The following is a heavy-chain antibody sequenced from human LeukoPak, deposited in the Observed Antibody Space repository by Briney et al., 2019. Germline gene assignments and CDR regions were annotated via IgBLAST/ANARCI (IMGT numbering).Heavy chain of an antibody. D-gene: IGHD2-15*01. V-gene: IGHV3-53*01. Sequence: GGSLRLSCAASGFTVSSTYMSWVRQAPGKGLEWVSVIYNGGNKYYIDSVKGRFTTSRDTSKNTLYLQMNSLRAEDTAVYYCASRHCSGGGCYFAGADPFDYWGQGTLVTVSS. CDR2: IYNGGNK. J-gene: IGHJ4*02. CDR1: GFTVSSTY. CDR3: ASRHCSGGGCYFAGADPFDY.